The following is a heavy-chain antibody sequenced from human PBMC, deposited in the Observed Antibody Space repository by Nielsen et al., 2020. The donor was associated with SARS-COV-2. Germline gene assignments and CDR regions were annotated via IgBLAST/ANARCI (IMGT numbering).Heavy chain of an antibody. CDR2: IYYSGST. Sequence: SETLSLTCTVSGGSINSYYWSWIRQPPGKGLEWIGYIYYSGSTSYNPPLKSRVTISLDTTKNQFSLKVTSVTAADTAVYYCARDRRDLVPDYYLDQSFYGLDVWGQGTTVTVSS. J-gene: IGHJ6*02. CDR1: GGSINSYY. CDR3: ARDRRDLVPDYYLDQSFYGLDV. D-gene: IGHD3-9*01. V-gene: IGHV4-59*01.